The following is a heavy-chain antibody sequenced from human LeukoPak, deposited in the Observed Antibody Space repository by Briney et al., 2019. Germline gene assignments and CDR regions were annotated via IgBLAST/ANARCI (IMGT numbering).Heavy chain of an antibody. CDR3: ARDYYDSSGYPHDAFDI. CDR2: IKQDGSEK. D-gene: IGHD3-22*01. V-gene: IGHV3-7*01. Sequence: GGSLRLSCAASGFTFSSYWMSWVRQAPGKGLEWVANIKQDGSEKYYVDSMKGRFTISRDNAKNSLYLQMNSVRAEDTAVYYCARDYYDSSGYPHDAFDIWGQGTMVTVSS. CDR1: GFTFSSYW. J-gene: IGHJ3*02.